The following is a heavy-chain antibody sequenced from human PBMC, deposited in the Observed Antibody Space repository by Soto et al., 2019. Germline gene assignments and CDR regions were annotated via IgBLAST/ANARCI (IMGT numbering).Heavy chain of an antibody. J-gene: IGHJ4*02. CDR3: ARRRGGFGGGWTTPDFDY. CDR1: GFSLNTGGVG. CDR2: IYWDDDK. Sequence: QITLKESGPSVVKPTQTLTLTCSLSGFSLNTGGVGVGWIRQPPGKALEWLAVIYWDDDKSWNPSLRDRLTINRDASDGQVVLTVTNMDPVDTGTYYCARRRGGFGGGWTTPDFDYWGQGTLVTVSS. V-gene: IGHV2-5*02. D-gene: IGHD6-19*01.